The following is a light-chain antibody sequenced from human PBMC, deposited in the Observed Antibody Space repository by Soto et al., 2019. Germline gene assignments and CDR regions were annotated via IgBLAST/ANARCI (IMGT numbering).Light chain of an antibody. V-gene: IGLV2-14*01. CDR2: EVS. J-gene: IGLJ1*01. Sequence: QSALTQPASVSGSPGQSITISCTGTSSDVGGYNYVSWYQQHPGKAPKLMIYEVSNRPSGVSNRFSGSKSGNTASLTISGLQAEDEADYHCSSYTSSSTIVLGTGTKLTVL. CDR3: SSYTSSSTIV. CDR1: SSDVGGYNY.